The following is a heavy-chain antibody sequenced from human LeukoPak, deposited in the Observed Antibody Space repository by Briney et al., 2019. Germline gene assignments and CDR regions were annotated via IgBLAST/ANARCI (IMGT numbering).Heavy chain of an antibody. CDR2: INHSGST. V-gene: IGHV4-34*01. J-gene: IGHJ4*02. D-gene: IGHD4-17*01. Sequence: SETLSLTCAVYGGSFSGYYWSWIRQPPGKGLEWIGEINHSGSTNYNPSLKSRVTISVDTSKNQSSLKLSSVTAADTAVYYCARLRYGEGYWGQGTLVTVSS. CDR1: GGSFSGYY. CDR3: ARLRYGEGY.